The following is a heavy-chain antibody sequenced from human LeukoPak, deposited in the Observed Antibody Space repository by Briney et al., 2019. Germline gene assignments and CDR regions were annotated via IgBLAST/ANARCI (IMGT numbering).Heavy chain of an antibody. Sequence: SQTLSLTCAISGDSVSSNSAAWNSIRQSPSRGLEWLGRTYFRSQRSDDYAVSVKSRITINPDTSKNQFSLQLNSVTPDDTAVYYCAREVASSYAFDIWGQGTMVTVSS. CDR3: AREVASSYAFDI. CDR2: TYFRSQRSD. J-gene: IGHJ3*02. V-gene: IGHV6-1*01. CDR1: GDSVSSNSAA.